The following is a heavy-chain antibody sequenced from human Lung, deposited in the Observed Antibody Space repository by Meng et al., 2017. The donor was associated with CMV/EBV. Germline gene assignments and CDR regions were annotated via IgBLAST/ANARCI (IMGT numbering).Heavy chain of an antibody. CDR3: TRLTAADTSFGC. CDR2: IKTKADNYAT. J-gene: IGHJ4*02. D-gene: IGHD6-13*01. V-gene: IGHV3-73*01. Sequence: GGSLRLSXAASGFTFSGSAMHWVRQASGKGLEWVGRIKTKADNYATAYAASLKGRFTISRDDSQNTAYLQMNSLKTEDTAVYYCTRLTAADTSFGCWGQGTLVTVSS. CDR1: GFTFSGSA.